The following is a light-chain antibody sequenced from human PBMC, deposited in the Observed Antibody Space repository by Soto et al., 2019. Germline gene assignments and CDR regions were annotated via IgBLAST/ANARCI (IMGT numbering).Light chain of an antibody. CDR2: EVS. J-gene: IGLJ1*01. CDR1: SSDIGTYDY. V-gene: IGLV2-8*01. Sequence: QSALTQPPSASGSPGQSVTISCTGTSSDIGTYDYVSWYQHLPDKAPKLIIYEVSKRPSGVPDRFSGSKSGNTASLTVSGLQAEAEGDYYCCSYGGGNNFYVFGTGTKVTVL. CDR3: CSYGGGNNFYV.